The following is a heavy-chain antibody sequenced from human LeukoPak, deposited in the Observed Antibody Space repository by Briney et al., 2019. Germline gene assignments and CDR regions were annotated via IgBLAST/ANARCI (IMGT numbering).Heavy chain of an antibody. Sequence: GGSLRLSCAASGFTFSSYAMSWVRQAPGKGLEWVSAISGSGGSTYYADSVKGRFTISRDNAKNSVSLQMNSLRAEDTAVYYCARIYLKLASASWGQGTLVTVSS. CDR3: ARIYLKLASAS. J-gene: IGHJ5*02. D-gene: IGHD3-10*01. CDR2: ISGSGGST. CDR1: GFTFSSYA. V-gene: IGHV3-23*01.